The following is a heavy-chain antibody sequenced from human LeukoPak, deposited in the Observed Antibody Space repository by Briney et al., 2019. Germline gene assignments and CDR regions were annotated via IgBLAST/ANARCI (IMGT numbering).Heavy chain of an antibody. V-gene: IGHV1-46*01. CDR2: INPSGGST. D-gene: IGHD6-19*01. J-gene: IGHJ4*02. CDR3: ARYPRDPGIAVPLDY. Sequence: GASVKVSCKASGYTFTSYYMQWVRQAPGQGLEWMGIINPSGGSTSYVQKFQGRVTMTRDTSTSTVYMELSSLRSEDTAVYYCARYPRDPGIAVPLDYWGQGTLVTVSS. CDR1: GYTFTSYY.